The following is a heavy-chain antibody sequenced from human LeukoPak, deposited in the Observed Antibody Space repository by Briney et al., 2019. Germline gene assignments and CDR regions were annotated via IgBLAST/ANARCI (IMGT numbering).Heavy chain of an antibody. D-gene: IGHD6-19*01. CDR3: AKAEYSSGEGAFDI. V-gene: IGHV3-74*01. Sequence: PGGSLRLSCTASGFTFRNNWMHWVRQAPGKGLIWVSRINLDGTETTYADSVKGRFTISRDNAKNTLYLQMNSLRAEDTAVYYCAKAEYSSGEGAFDIWGQGTMVTVSS. CDR2: INLDGTET. J-gene: IGHJ3*02. CDR1: GFTFRNNW.